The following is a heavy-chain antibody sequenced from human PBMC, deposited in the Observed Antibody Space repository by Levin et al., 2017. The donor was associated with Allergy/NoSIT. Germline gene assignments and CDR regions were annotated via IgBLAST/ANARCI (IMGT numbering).Heavy chain of an antibody. D-gene: IGHD4-11*01. CDR1: GGSIGSSSYY. J-gene: IGHJ4*02. V-gene: IGHV4-39*01. CDR3: ARRFAASSNWDFDY. Sequence: SQTLSLTCTVSGGSIGSSSYYWGWIRQPPGKGLEWIGSIYYTGGTYYNPSLKSRLTISVDTSKNQFSVKLTSVTAADTAVYDCARRFAASSNWDFDYWGQGSLVTVSS. CDR2: IYYTGGT.